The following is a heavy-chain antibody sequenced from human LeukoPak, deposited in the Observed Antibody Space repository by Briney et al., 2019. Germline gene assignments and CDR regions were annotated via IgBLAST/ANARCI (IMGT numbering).Heavy chain of an antibody. J-gene: IGHJ3*02. Sequence: QPGGSLRLSCAASGFTFDGYAMHWVRQAPGKGLEWVSLISGDGGSTYYADSVKGRFTISRDNSKNSLYLQMNSLRTEDTALYYCAKSGDSSGLDAFDIWGQGTMVTVSS. V-gene: IGHV3-43*02. CDR1: GFTFDGYA. CDR2: ISGDGGST. CDR3: AKSGDSSGLDAFDI. D-gene: IGHD3-22*01.